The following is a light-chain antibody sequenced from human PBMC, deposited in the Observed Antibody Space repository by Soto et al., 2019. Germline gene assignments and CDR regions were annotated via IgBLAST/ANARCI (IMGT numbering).Light chain of an antibody. CDR2: DVF. Sequence: EIVLTQSPGTLSLSPGERATLSCRASQSVSSSYLAWYQHKPGQPPRLLISDVFNRASGVAERFSGSGSETDFTLIIRRLEPEDSALYYCQHYQGGHPIAFGQGTRLEIK. V-gene: IGKV3-20*01. CDR1: QSVSSSY. J-gene: IGKJ5*01. CDR3: QHYQGGHPIA.